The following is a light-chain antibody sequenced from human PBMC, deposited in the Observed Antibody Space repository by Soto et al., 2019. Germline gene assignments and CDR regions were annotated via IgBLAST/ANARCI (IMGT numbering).Light chain of an antibody. CDR3: NSYTSSSQGV. J-gene: IGLJ1*01. V-gene: IGLV2-14*01. CDR1: SSDVGGYNY. CDR2: EVS. Sequence: QSALTQPASVSGSPGQSITISCTGTSSDVGGYNYVSWYQQHPGNAPKLMIYEVSNRPSGVANRFSGSKSGNTASLTISGLQAEDEADYYCNSYTSSSQGVFGTGTKLTVL.